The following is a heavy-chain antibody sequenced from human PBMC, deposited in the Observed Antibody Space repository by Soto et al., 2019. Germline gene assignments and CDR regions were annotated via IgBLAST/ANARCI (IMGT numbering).Heavy chain of an antibody. V-gene: IGHV1-69*06. J-gene: IGHJ4*02. D-gene: IGHD2-2*02. CDR1: GSRFSNYV. CDR3: AREGRGKKAGYNGLVSLGY. CDR2: IIPIFNST. Sequence: QVQLVQSGAEVKTPGSSLKVSCKVSGSRFSNYVISWVRQAPGHGLEWLGRIIPIFNSTKYAKNFQGRVTSTADKSTDKASLELSSLRSDDTAVYYCAREGRGKKAGYNGLVSLGYWGQGTLVTVSS.